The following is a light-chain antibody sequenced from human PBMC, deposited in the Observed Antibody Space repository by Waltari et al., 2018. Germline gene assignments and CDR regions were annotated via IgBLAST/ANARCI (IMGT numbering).Light chain of an antibody. V-gene: IGLV2-14*01. J-gene: IGLJ3*02. CDR1: SSDVGFYNY. Sequence: QSALTQPASVSGSPGQSITISCTGASSDVGFYNYVHWYQQHPSKAPKLIIYDVSERPSGVSDRFSGSKSGNTASLTISGLQAEDEADYYCNSYTGSSSWVFGGGTKLTVL. CDR2: DVS. CDR3: NSYTGSSSWV.